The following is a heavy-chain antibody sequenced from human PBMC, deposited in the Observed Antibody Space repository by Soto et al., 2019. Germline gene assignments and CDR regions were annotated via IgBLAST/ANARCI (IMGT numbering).Heavy chain of an antibody. CDR1: GGTFSSYT. CDR2: IIPILGIA. J-gene: IGHJ4*02. CDR3: ARDLSRSYSGPFDC. V-gene: IGHV1-69*08. D-gene: IGHD1-26*01. Sequence: QVQLVQSGAEVKKPGSSVKVSCKASGGTFSSYTISWVRQAPGQGLEWMGRIIPILGIANYAQKFQGRVTSTADKSTSTAYMELSSLRSEDTAVYYCARDLSRSYSGPFDCWGPGTLVTVSS.